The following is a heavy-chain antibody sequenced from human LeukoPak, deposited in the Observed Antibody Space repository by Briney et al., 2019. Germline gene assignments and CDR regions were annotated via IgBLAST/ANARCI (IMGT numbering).Heavy chain of an antibody. CDR2: ISAYNGNT. CDR3: ARAQVPAAINWFDP. Sequence: GASVKVSCKASGYTFTSYGIIWVRQAPGQGLEWMGWISAYNGNTNYAQKLQGRVTMTTDTSTSTAYMELRSLRSDDTAVYYCARAQVPAAINWFDPWGQGTLVTVSS. V-gene: IGHV1-18*01. D-gene: IGHD2-2*01. CDR1: GYTFTSYG. J-gene: IGHJ5*02.